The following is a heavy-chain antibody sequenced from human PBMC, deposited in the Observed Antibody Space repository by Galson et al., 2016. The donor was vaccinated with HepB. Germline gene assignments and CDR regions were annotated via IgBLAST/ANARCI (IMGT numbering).Heavy chain of an antibody. Sequence: SETLSLTCSVHGLSFSDYYLSWIRQSPGKGLEWLGEINHTGGTNRSPSLMSRVTMSADTSKNHFSLRVASLTGADTGVYYCAMTASLDAFDVGGQGTMVIVSS. CDR2: INHTGGT. V-gene: IGHV4-34*01. J-gene: IGHJ3*01. D-gene: IGHD2-21*02. CDR1: GLSFSDYY. CDR3: AMTASLDAFDV.